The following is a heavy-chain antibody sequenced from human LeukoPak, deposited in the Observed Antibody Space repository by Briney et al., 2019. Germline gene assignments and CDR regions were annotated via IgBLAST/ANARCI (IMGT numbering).Heavy chain of an antibody. CDR3: ARVYSSGWNELDY. V-gene: IGHV3-21*01. Sequence: GGSLRLSCAASGFTFSSYSMNWVRQAPGKGLEWVSSISSSSSYIYYADSVKGRFTISRDNAKNSLYLQMNSLRAEDTAVYYCARVYSSGWNELDYWGQGTLVTVSS. D-gene: IGHD6-19*01. CDR1: GFTFSSYS. CDR2: ISSSSSYI. J-gene: IGHJ4*02.